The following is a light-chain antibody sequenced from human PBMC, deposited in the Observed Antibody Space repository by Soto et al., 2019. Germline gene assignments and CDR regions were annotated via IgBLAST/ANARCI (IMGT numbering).Light chain of an antibody. J-gene: IGLJ3*02. CDR2: EHN. CDR1: TGSIASNY. Sequence: NFMLTQPHSVSESPGKTVTISCTRSTGSIASNYVQWFQQRPGSAPTTVIYEHNRRPSGVPDRFSVSIDSSSNSASLTFSGLKTEDEADYQCQSYDVSNWVFGGGTKLTVL. V-gene: IGLV6-57*03. CDR3: QSYDVSNWV.